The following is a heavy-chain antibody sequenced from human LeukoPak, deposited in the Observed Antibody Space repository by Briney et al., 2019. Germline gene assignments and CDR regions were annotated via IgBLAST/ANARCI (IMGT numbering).Heavy chain of an antibody. CDR1: RFDFGAYE. CDR3: TTLGYHLDS. CDR2: FAGSDTTK. D-gene: IGHD3-22*01. V-gene: IGHV3-48*03. J-gene: IGHJ4*02. Sequence: GGSLRLSCAASRFDFGAYEMNWVRQAPGKGLEWVAYFAGSDTTKYYAASVRGRFTISRDNAKNSLYLQMNSLRAENTALYYCTTLGYHLDSWGQGTLVTVSS.